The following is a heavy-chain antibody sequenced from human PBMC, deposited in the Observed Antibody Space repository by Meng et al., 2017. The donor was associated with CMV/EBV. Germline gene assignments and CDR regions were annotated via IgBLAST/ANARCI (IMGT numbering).Heavy chain of an antibody. Sequence: GSLRLSCAVYGGSFSGYYWSWIRQPPGKGMEWIGEINHSGSTNYNPSLKSRVTISVATSKSQFSLKLSSVTAADTAVYYYARDPGITIFGVVIGGMDVWGQGTTVTVSS. J-gene: IGHJ6*02. D-gene: IGHD3-3*01. CDR3: ARDPGITIFGVVIGGMDV. CDR2: INHSGST. V-gene: IGHV4-34*01. CDR1: GGSFSGYY.